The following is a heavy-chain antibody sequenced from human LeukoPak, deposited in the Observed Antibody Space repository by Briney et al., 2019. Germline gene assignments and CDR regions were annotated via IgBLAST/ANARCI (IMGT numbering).Heavy chain of an antibody. CDR3: ARDLLAYDYVWGSIWGAFDI. J-gene: IGHJ3*02. CDR1: GGSISSSSYY. V-gene: IGHV4-39*02. D-gene: IGHD3-16*01. CDR2: IYYSGST. Sequence: SETLSLTCTVSGGSISSSSYYWGWIRQPPGKGLEWIGSIYYSGSTYYNPSLKSRVIISVDTSKNQFSLKLSSVTATDTAVYYCARDLLAYDYVWGSIWGAFDIWGQGTMVTVSS.